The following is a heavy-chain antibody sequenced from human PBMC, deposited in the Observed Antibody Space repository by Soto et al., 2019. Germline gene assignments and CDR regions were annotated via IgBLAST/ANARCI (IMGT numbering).Heavy chain of an antibody. CDR3: ARLREDASDI. J-gene: IGHJ3*02. V-gene: IGHV4-30-2*01. D-gene: IGHD3-10*01. Sequence: QLQLQESGSGLVKPSQTLSLTCAVSGGSISSGGYSWSWIRQPPGKGLEWIGYLYHSGSTYSNPSLKNRVTIPLERSTNRFPLNLSSVTAADTAVYYCARLREDASDIWGQGTMVTVSS. CDR2: LYHSGST. CDR1: GGSISSGGYS.